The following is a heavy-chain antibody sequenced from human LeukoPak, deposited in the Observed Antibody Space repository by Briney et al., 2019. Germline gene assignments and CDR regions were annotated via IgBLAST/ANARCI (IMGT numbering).Heavy chain of an antibody. CDR1: GYSISSGYY. V-gene: IGHV4-38-2*02. J-gene: IGHJ6*03. CDR2: IYHSGST. D-gene: IGHD3-3*01. CDR3: ARDHLDYDFWSGSASYYYMDV. Sequence: SETLSLTCTVSGYSISSGYYWGWIRQPPGKGLEWIGSIYHSGSTYYNPSLKSRVTISVDTSKNQFSLKLSSVTAADTAVYYCARDHLDYDFWSGSASYYYMDVWGKGTTVTVSS.